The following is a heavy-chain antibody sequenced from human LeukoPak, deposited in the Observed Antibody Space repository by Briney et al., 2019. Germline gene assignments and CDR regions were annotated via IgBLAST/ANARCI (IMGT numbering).Heavy chain of an antibody. Sequence: SETLSLTCTVSGGSISSSSYYWGWIRQPPGKGLEWIGSIYYSGSTYYNPSLKSRVTISVDTSKNQFSLKLNSVTAADTAVYYCAMSSTGYYVFDYWGQGTLVTVSS. V-gene: IGHV4-39*07. CDR3: AMSSTGYYVFDY. D-gene: IGHD3-22*01. CDR1: GGSISSSSYY. CDR2: IYYSGST. J-gene: IGHJ4*02.